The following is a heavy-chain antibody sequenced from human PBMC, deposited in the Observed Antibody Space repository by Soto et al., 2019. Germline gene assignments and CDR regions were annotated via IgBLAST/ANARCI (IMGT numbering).Heavy chain of an antibody. CDR3: ARMAPTPYYDILTGYDDAFDI. D-gene: IGHD3-9*01. Sequence: SETLSLTCTVSGGSISSGGYYWSWIRQHPGKGLEWIGYIYYSGSTYYNPSLKSRVTISVDTSKNQFSLKLSSVTAADTAVYYCARMAPTPYYDILTGYDDAFDIWGQGTMVTVSS. CDR1: GGSISSGGYY. V-gene: IGHV4-31*03. J-gene: IGHJ3*02. CDR2: IYYSGST.